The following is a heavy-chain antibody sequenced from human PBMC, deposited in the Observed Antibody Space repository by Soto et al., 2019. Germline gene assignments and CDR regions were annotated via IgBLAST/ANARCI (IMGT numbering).Heavy chain of an antibody. Sequence: QAHLVQSGAEVKKPGASVTVSCKASGYSFTSHYIHWVRQAPRQGHEWMGLINPSEGSTSYALKFQDRVTMTRDTSTGTAYMQLRSLTSGDTALYYCATGMGLPAAGRGYDLDLWGLGTQVTVSS. CDR1: GYSFTSHY. CDR2: INPSEGST. V-gene: IGHV1-46*01. CDR3: ATGMGLPAAGRGYDLDL. J-gene: IGHJ4*02. D-gene: IGHD6-13*01.